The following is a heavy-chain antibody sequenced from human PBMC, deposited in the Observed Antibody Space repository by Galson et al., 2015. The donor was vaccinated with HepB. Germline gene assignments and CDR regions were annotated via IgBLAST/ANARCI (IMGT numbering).Heavy chain of an antibody. J-gene: IGHJ5*02. V-gene: IGHV4-59*01. CDR3: ARDQGWFDP. CDR1: GASINYYY. CDR2: VHYSGGT. Sequence: ETLSLTCTVSGASINYYYCSWIRQPPGKGLEWIGYVHYSGGTQYNPAFESRVTMSVDTSKNQFSLRLSSVTAADTAVYYCARDQGWFDPWGQGTLVTVSS.